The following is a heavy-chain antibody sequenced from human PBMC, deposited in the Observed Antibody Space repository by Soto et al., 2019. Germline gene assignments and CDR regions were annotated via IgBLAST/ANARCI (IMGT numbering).Heavy chain of an antibody. Sequence: EVQLLESGGGLVQPGESLRLSCAASGFTFSSYAMSWVRQAPGKGLEWVSVISGSDDSTYYADSVKGRFTIYRDNSKNALYLQMNSLRAEDTAVYYCAKRSSSSTFDYGGQGTLVTVSS. V-gene: IGHV3-23*01. CDR2: ISGSDDST. D-gene: IGHD6-6*01. J-gene: IGHJ4*02. CDR1: GFTFSSYA. CDR3: AKRSSSSTFDY.